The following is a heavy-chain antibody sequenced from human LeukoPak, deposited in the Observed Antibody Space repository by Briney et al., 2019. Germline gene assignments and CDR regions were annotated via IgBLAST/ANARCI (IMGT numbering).Heavy chain of an antibody. J-gene: IGHJ5*02. V-gene: IGHV1-2*02. CDR3: ARGQGIRHFEWLEGFDP. CDR2: INPNSGGT. D-gene: IGHD3-9*01. CDR1: GYTFTGYY. Sequence: ASVKVSCKASGYTFTGYYMHWGRQAPGQGLEWMGWINPNSGGTTYAQKFQGRVTMTRDTSITTTYMELSRLRSDDTAVYYCARGQGIRHFEWLEGFDPWGQGTLVTVSS.